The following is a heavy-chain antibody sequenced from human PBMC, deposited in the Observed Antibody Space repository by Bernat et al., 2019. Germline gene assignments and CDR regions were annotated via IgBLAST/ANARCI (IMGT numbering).Heavy chain of an antibody. J-gene: IGHJ4*02. D-gene: IGHD2-15*01. V-gene: IGHV5-10-1*03. Sequence: EVQLVQSGAEVKKPGESLRISCQGYGYSFTSYWITWVRQMPGKGLEWMGRIDPGDSYTNYSPSFQGHVTISADKSISTAYLQWSSLKASDTAMYYCGRRCSGGSCYQAVDYWGQGTLVTVSS. CDR1: GYSFTSYW. CDR3: GRRCSGGSCYQAVDY. CDR2: IDPGDSYT.